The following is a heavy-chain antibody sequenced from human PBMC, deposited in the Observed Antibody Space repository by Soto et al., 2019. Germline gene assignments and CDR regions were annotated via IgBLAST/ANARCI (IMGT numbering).Heavy chain of an antibody. Sequence: PGGSLRLSCAASGFTLSTYDMHWVRQATGKGLEWVAALSYAGDTYYPGSVKGRFTVSRESAKNSLYLQMNSLTAGDTAVYYCAKGPHLASGYYCMDVWGKGTTVTVSS. CDR3: AKGPHLASGYYCMDV. CDR2: LSYAGDT. CDR1: GFTLSTYD. J-gene: IGHJ6*03. D-gene: IGHD3-10*01. V-gene: IGHV3-13*01.